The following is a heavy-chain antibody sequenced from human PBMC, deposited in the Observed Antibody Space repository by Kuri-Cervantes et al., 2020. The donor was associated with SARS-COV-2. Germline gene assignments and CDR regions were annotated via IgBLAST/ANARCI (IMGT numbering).Heavy chain of an antibody. J-gene: IGHJ2*01. CDR3: ARDLNWGDWYFDL. V-gene: IGHV3-7*01. D-gene: IGHD7-27*01. CDR2: IKQDGSEK. CDR1: GFTVSSYW. Sequence: WGSLRLSCAASGFTVSSYWMSWVRQAPGKGLEWVANIKQDGSEKYYVDSVKGRFTISRDNAKNSLYLQMNSLRAEDTAVYYCARDLNWGDWYFDLWGRGTLVTVSS.